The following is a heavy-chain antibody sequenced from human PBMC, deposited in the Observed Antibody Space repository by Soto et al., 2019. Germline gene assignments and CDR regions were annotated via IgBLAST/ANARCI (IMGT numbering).Heavy chain of an antibody. CDR2: ISGTGGST. Sequence: PGGSLRLSCAASGFTFNNYAMNWVRQAPGKGLEWVATISGTGGSTYYADSVKGRFTISRDNSKNTLYLQMNSLRVEDTAVYYCAKDRLGGNFXYWGQGTQVTVS. J-gene: IGHJ4*02. V-gene: IGHV3-23*01. CDR3: AKDRLGGNFXY. CDR1: GFTFNNYA.